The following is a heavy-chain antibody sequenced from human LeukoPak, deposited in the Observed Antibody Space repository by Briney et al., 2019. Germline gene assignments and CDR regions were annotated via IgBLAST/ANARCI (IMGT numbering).Heavy chain of an antibody. CDR1: GFNFKNYD. CDR2: IGTVADT. V-gene: IGHV3-13*01. CDR3: ARGWGGHGRSWGALDF. J-gene: IGHJ4*02. Sequence: GGSLRLSCAAPGFNFKNYDFHWVRQVAGKRLEWVAGIGTVADTFYPDSVMGRFTISRENAKNSFYLQMNSLGAGDTAVYYCARGWGGHGRSWGALDFWGQGILVTVSS. D-gene: IGHD3-16*01.